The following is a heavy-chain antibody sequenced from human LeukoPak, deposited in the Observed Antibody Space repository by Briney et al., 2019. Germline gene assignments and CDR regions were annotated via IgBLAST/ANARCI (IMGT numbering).Heavy chain of an antibody. CDR2: IIPIFGTA. CDR1: GGTFSSYA. J-gene: IGHJ4*02. CDR3: ARVYPYYDILTGYYGYYFDY. D-gene: IGHD3-9*01. Sequence: GASVKVSCKASGGTFSSYAISWVRQAPGQGLEWMGGIIPIFGTANYAQKFQGRVTITADESTSTAYMELSSLRSEDTAVYYCARVYPYYDILTGYYGYYFDYWGQGTLVTVSS. V-gene: IGHV1-69*01.